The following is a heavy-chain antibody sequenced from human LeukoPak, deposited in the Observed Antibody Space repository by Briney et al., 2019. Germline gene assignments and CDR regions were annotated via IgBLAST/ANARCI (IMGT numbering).Heavy chain of an antibody. CDR3: ARGDDFWSGYNWFDP. CDR2: INHSGST. V-gene: IGHV4-34*01. Sequence: SETLSLTCAVYGGSFSGYYWSWIRQPPGKGLEWIGEINHSGSTNYNPSLKSRVTISVDTSKNQSSLKLSSVTAADTAVYYCARGDDFWSGYNWFDPWGQGTLVTVSS. J-gene: IGHJ5*02. D-gene: IGHD3-3*01. CDR1: GGSFSGYY.